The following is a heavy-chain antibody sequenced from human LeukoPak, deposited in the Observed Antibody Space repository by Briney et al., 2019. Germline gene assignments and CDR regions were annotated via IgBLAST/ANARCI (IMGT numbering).Heavy chain of an antibody. V-gene: IGHV4-34*01. J-gene: IGHJ4*02. D-gene: IGHD3-3*01. Sequence: SETLSLTCAVYGGSFSGYYWNWIRQPPGKGLEWIGEINHSGSTNYNPSLKSRVTISVDTSKNQFSLKLSSVTAADTAVYYCARERRMIFGVVSKREAFDYWGQGTLVTVSS. CDR1: GGSFSGYY. CDR2: INHSGST. CDR3: ARERRMIFGVVSKREAFDY.